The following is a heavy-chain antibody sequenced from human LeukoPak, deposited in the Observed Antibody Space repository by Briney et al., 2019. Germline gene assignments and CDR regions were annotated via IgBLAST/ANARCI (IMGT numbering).Heavy chain of an antibody. V-gene: IGHV3-7*01. D-gene: IGHD3-10*02. Sequence: PGGSLRLSCAASGFTFSDFWMNWVRQAPGKGLEWVADIKYDGSATYSVDSVKGRFTASRDNGKNSVYLEMSSLRAEDTAVYYCAELGITMIGGVWGKGTTVTISS. CDR2: IKYDGSAT. CDR1: GFTFSDFW. CDR3: AELGITMIGGV. J-gene: IGHJ6*04.